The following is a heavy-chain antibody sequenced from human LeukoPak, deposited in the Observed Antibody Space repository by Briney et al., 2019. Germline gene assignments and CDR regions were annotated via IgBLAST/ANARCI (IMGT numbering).Heavy chain of an antibody. D-gene: IGHD6-19*01. Sequence: GGSLRLSCAASGFTFSDYFISWIRQTPGKGLEWISYINSGSGYTKYYADSVKGRFTISRDNARNSVYLQMNSLRAEDTAVYYCAREIIEVPGSFDYWDQGILVTVSS. V-gene: IGHV3-11*04. CDR3: AREIIEVPGSFDY. CDR2: INSGSGYTK. J-gene: IGHJ4*02. CDR1: GFTFSDYF.